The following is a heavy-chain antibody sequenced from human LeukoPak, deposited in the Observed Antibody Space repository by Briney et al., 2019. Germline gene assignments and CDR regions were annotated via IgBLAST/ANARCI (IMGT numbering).Heavy chain of an antibody. Sequence: SETLSLTCTVSGGSISSGGYYWSRIRQHPGKGLEWIGYIYYSGSTYYNPSLKSRVTISVDTSKNQFSLKLSSVTAADTAVYYCARGWQQLAKPFDYWGQGTLVTVSS. D-gene: IGHD6-13*01. CDR1: GGSISSGGYY. V-gene: IGHV4-31*03. CDR2: IYYSGST. J-gene: IGHJ4*02. CDR3: ARGWQQLAKPFDY.